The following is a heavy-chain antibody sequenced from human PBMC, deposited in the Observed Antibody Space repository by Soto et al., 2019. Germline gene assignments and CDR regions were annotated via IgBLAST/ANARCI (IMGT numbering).Heavy chain of an antibody. CDR2: ISSSHNYI. CDR1: GFTFSIYS. CDR3: ARDHGSGWYP. V-gene: IGHV3-21*01. J-gene: IGHJ4*02. D-gene: IGHD6-19*01. Sequence: PGGSLRLSCAASGFTFSIYSMNWVRQAPGKGLELVSSISSSHNYIYYADSVKGRFTISRDNAKNSLYLQMNSLRTEDTAVYYCARDHGSGWYPWGQGTLVTVSS.